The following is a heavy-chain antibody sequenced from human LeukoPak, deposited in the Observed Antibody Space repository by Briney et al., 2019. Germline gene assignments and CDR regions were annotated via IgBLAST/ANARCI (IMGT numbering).Heavy chain of an antibody. Sequence: GESLKISCKGSGYRFNAYWIAWVRQMPGKGLEWMGIIYPDDSDTRYSPSFQGQVTISADKSVRTAYLQWSSLKASDTAMYYCARGTSYSNGWPFDYWGQGSLVTVSS. V-gene: IGHV5-51*01. CDR2: IYPDDSDT. D-gene: IGHD6-19*01. CDR3: ARGTSYSNGWPFDY. CDR1: GYRFNAYW. J-gene: IGHJ4*02.